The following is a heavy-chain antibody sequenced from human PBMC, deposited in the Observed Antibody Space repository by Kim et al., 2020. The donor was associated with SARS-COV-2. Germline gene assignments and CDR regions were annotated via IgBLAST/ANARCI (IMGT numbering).Heavy chain of an antibody. V-gene: IGHV1-69*01. J-gene: IGHJ4*02. Sequence: NYAPKFQGRVTITADESTSTAYMELSSLRSEDTAVYYCARVSSRGGYVDYWGQGTLVTVSS. CDR3: ARVSSRGGYVDY. D-gene: IGHD2-15*01.